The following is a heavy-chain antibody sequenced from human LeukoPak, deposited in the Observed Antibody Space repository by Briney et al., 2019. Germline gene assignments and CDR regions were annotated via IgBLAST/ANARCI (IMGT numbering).Heavy chain of an antibody. CDR3: ARGLAGSYDSYYGLDV. Sequence: PGGSLRLSCAASGFTFSIYWMTWVRQAPGKGLEWVANIKQDGSEKYYVDSVKGRFTISRDNAKNSLYLRVNSLRPEDTAVYYCARGLAGSYDSYYGLDVWGQGTSVTVSS. CDR2: IKQDGSEK. CDR1: GFTFSIYW. D-gene: IGHD1-26*01. J-gene: IGHJ6*02. V-gene: IGHV3-7*01.